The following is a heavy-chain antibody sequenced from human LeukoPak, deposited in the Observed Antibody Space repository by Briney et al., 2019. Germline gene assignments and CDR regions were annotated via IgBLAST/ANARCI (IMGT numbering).Heavy chain of an antibody. CDR3: ARGYDCSSTSCLRLDP. Sequence: SVKVSCKASGGTFISYAISWVRQAPGQGLEWMGGIIPIFGTANYAQKFQGRVTITADKSTSTAYMELGSLRSEDTAVYYCARGYDCSSTSCLRLDPWGQGTLVTVSS. J-gene: IGHJ5*02. D-gene: IGHD2-2*01. CDR1: GGTFISYA. CDR2: IIPIFGTA. V-gene: IGHV1-69*06.